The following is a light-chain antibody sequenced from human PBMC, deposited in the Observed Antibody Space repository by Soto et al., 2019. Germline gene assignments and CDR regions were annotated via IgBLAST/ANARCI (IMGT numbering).Light chain of an antibody. CDR2: GAS. Sequence: EIVLTQSPGTLSMSPGERATLSCRASQGLSSSSLAWYQQKPGQAPRLLISGASSRAADIPDRSSGSGSGTDFTLTINRLEPQDFAVYYCQQYDSSPRTFGQGTKVDIK. V-gene: IGKV3-20*01. CDR3: QQYDSSPRT. J-gene: IGKJ1*01. CDR1: QGLSSSS.